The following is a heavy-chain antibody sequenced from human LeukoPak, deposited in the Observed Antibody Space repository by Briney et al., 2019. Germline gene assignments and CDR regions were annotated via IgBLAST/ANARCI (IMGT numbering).Heavy chain of an antibody. D-gene: IGHD3-10*01. J-gene: IGHJ4*02. CDR1: GFTFISYA. Sequence: PGGSLRLSCAASGFTFISYAMSWVRQAPGKGLEWVSAISGSGGSTYYADSVKGRFTISRDNSKNTLYLQMNSLRAEDTAVYYCAKSPPYYYGSGSYSPRTYYFDYWGQGTLVTVSS. CDR2: ISGSGGST. CDR3: AKSPPYYYGSGSYSPRTYYFDY. V-gene: IGHV3-23*01.